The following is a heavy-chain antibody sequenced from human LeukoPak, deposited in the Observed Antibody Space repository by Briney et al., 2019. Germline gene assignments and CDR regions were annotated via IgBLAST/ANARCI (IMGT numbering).Heavy chain of an antibody. J-gene: IGHJ4*02. CDR1: GFTFTSSD. D-gene: IGHD3-16*01. Sequence: PGGSLRLSCVASGFTFTSSDFNWIRQAPGKGLEWLSTITRSGSNLYYADSVKGRFTISRDSSKNTVYLQMNSLRAEDTAVYYCASGLAGSSWGQGTLVTVSS. V-gene: IGHV3-21*01. CDR3: ASGLAGSS. CDR2: ITRSGSNL.